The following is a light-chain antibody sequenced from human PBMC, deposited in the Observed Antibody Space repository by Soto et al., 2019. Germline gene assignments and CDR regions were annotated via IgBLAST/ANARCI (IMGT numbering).Light chain of an antibody. V-gene: IGKV1-39*01. J-gene: IGKJ4*01. CDR3: QQSYSTPRLT. CDR1: QSISSY. CDR2: AAS. Sequence: DIQMTQSPSSLSASVGDRDTITCRASQSISSYLNWYQQKPGKAPKLLIYAASSLQSGVPSRFSGSGSGTDFTLTISSLQPEDFATYYCQQSYSTPRLTFGGGTKVDIK.